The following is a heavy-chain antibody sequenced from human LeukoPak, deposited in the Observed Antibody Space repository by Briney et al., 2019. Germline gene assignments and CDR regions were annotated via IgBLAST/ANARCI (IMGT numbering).Heavy chain of an antibody. J-gene: IGHJ4*02. D-gene: IGHD4-23*01. V-gene: IGHV4-34*01. Sequence: PSETLSLTCAVYGGSFSGYYWSWIRQPPGKGLEWIGEINHSGSTNYNPSLKSRVTISVDTSKNQFSLKLSSVTAADTAVYYCARSTVVTRRVDYWGQGTLVTVSS. CDR1: GGSFSGYY. CDR2: INHSGST. CDR3: ARSTVVTRRVDY.